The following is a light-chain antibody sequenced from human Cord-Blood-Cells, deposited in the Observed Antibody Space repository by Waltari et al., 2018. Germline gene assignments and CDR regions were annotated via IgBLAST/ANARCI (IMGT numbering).Light chain of an antibody. J-gene: IGLJ3*02. CDR2: EGS. CDR1: SRDVGSYNL. CDR3: CSYAGSSTYWV. Sequence: QSALTQPASVSGSPGQSITISCTGTSRDVGSYNLVSWYKQHAGKAPKLMIYEGSKRPSGVSNRFSGSKSGNTASLTISGLQAEDEADYYCCSYAGSSTYWVFGGGTKLTVL. V-gene: IGLV2-23*01.